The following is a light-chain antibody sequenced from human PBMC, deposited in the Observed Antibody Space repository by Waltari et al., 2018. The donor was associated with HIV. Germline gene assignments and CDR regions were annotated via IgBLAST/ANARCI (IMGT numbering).Light chain of an antibody. CDR3: QQYYSTPLT. J-gene: IGKJ4*01. V-gene: IGKV4-1*01. Sequence: DIVMTQFPDSLAVSLVERATINCKSSQSVLFRSNNEDCLAWYQQKPGQPPKRLMCWASTRESWVPDRFSGSGSGTDFTLTISSLQAEDVAVYYCQQYYSTPLTFGGGTEVEIK. CDR1: QSVLFRSNNEDC. CDR2: WAS.